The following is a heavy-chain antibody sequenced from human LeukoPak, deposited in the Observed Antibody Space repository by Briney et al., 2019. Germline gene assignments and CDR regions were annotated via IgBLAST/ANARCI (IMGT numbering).Heavy chain of an antibody. Sequence: ASVKVSFQASGYTFTDYYMHWVREAPGQGLEWMGWINPNSGGTYYAQKFQGRLTMTWDRSTTSTYMELSSLRSDDTAMYFCARDRRRIIMVVDVWSQRTMVTVSS. CDR3: ARDRRRIIMVVDV. CDR2: INPNSGGT. J-gene: IGHJ3*01. V-gene: IGHV1-2*02. CDR1: GYTFTDYY. D-gene: IGHD3-22*01.